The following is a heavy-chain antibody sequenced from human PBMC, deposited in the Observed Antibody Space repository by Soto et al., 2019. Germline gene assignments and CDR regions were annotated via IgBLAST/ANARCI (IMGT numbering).Heavy chain of an antibody. CDR3: ARHGSEGSSWYFDY. J-gene: IGHJ4*02. D-gene: IGHD6-13*01. V-gene: IGHV4-59*08. Sequence: QVQLQESGPGLVKPSETLSLTCTVSGGSISSYYWSWIRQPPGKGLEWIAYIYYSGSTRYNPSLKRRLTMSVDTSRNQFSLSLSSVTATDTAVYYCARHGSEGSSWYFDYWGQGTLVTVSS. CDR1: GGSISSYY. CDR2: IYYSGST.